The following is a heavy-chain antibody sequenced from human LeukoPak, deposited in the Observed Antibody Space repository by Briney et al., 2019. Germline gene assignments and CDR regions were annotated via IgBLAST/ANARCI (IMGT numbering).Heavy chain of an antibody. Sequence: GGSLRLSCAASGFTFSSYGMHWVRQAPGKGLEWVAFIRYDGSNKYYGDSVKGRFTISRDNSKNTLYLQMNSLRAEDTAVYYCAKDLTYNWNYFDYWGQGTLVTVSS. CDR1: GFTFSSYG. D-gene: IGHD1-20*01. CDR3: AKDLTYNWNYFDY. CDR2: IRYDGSNK. J-gene: IGHJ4*02. V-gene: IGHV3-30*02.